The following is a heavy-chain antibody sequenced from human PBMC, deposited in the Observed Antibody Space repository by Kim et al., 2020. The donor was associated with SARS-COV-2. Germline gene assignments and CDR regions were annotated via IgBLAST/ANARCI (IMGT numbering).Heavy chain of an antibody. D-gene: IGHD3-16*01. CDR3: ARGSYASRRYAPWFDP. J-gene: IGHJ5*02. Sequence: LKSRVTISVDTSKNQFSLRLSSLTAADTAVYYCARGSYASRRYAPWFDPWGQGSLVTVSS. V-gene: IGHV4-34*01.